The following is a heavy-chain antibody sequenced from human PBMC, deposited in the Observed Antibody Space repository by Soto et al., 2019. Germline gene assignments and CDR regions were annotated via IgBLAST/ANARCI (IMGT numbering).Heavy chain of an antibody. V-gene: IGHV1-69*13. CDR2: IIPIFGTA. Sequence: ASVKVSCKASGCTFSSYAISWVRQAPGQGLEWMGGIIPIFGTANYAQKFQGRVTITADESTSTAYMELSSLRSEDTAVYYCARATSIEKEGGSLLGFDYWGQGTLVTVSS. J-gene: IGHJ4*02. D-gene: IGHD3-16*01. CDR1: GCTFSSYA. CDR3: ARATSIEKEGGSLLGFDY.